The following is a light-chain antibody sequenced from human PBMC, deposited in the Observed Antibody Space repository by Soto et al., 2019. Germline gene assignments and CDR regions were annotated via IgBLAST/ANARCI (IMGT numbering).Light chain of an antibody. Sequence: QPVLTQSPSASASLGASVKLTCTLNSGHSTYAIAWHQQEPEKGPRYLMKVNSDGSHSKGDGIPDRFSGSSSGAERYLTISSLQSEDEADYYCQTWGTGIVVFGGGTQLTVL. CDR1: SGHSTYA. CDR3: QTWGTGIVV. V-gene: IGLV4-69*01. J-gene: IGLJ2*01. CDR2: VNSDGSH.